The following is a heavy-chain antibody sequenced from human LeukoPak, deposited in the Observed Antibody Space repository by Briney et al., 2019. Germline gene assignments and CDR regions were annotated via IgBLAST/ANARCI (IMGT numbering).Heavy chain of an antibody. CDR3: ARPAQQWLPPSPSFYYGVDV. J-gene: IGHJ6*02. Sequence: GGSLRLSCAASGFTVNSNFMTWVRQAPGKGLEWVSIIYSDGTADFADSVKGRFTISRDNSRNIVYLHMNSLRAEDTAIYYCARPAQQWLPPSPSFYYGVDVWGHGTTVTVSS. V-gene: IGHV3-53*01. CDR2: IYSDGTA. D-gene: IGHD6-19*01. CDR1: GFTVNSNF.